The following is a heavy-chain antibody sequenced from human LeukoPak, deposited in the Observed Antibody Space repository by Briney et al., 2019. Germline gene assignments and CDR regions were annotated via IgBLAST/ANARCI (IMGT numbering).Heavy chain of an antibody. Sequence: TSETLSLTCTVSGGSISSYYWNWIRQPPGKGLEWIGYIYYSGSTNYNPSLKSRVTISVDTSKNQFSLKLNSVTAADTAVYYCARLGMIQAYSTEDYWGQGTLVTVSS. V-gene: IGHV4-59*01. CDR2: IYYSGST. CDR3: ARLGMIQAYSTEDY. CDR1: GGSISSYY. D-gene: IGHD6-13*01. J-gene: IGHJ4*02.